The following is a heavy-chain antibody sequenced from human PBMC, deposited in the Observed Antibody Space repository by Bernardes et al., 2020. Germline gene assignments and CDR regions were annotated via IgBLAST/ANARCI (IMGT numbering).Heavy chain of an antibody. CDR3: AGGPSYYGSGSYPLGLGYYYYMDV. D-gene: IGHD3-10*01. CDR2: IYYSGST. V-gene: IGHV4-59*01. Sequence: SETLPLTCTVSGGSISSYYWSWIRQPPGKGLEWIGYIYYSGSTNYNPSLKSRVTISVDTSKNQFSLKLSSVTAADTAVYYCAGGPSYYGSGSYPLGLGYYYYMDVWGKGTTVTVSS. CDR1: GGSISSYY. J-gene: IGHJ6*03.